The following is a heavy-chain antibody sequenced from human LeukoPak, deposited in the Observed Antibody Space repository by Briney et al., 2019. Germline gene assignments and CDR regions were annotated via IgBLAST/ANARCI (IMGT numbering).Heavy chain of an antibody. D-gene: IGHD1-26*01. V-gene: IGHV4-39*01. Sequence: SETLSLTCTVSGGSISSSSYYWGWIRQPPGKGLEWIGSIYYSGSTYYNPSLKSRVTISVDTSKNQFSLKLSSVTAADAAVYYYASLPVWDWFDPWGQGTLVTVSS. CDR2: IYYSGST. CDR3: ASLPVWDWFDP. J-gene: IGHJ5*02. CDR1: GGSISSSSYY.